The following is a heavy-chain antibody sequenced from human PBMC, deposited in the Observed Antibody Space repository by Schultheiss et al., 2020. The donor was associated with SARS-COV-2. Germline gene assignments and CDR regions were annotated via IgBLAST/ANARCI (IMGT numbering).Heavy chain of an antibody. V-gene: IGHV3-7*03. Sequence: GGSLRLSCAASGFTFSSYWMRWVRQAPGKGLEWVANIKQDGSEKYYVDSVKGRFTISRDNAKNSLYLQMNSLRAEDTAVYYCARDREPSTRGWPSFYYYYYMDVWGRGTTVTVSS. J-gene: IGHJ6*03. CDR3: ARDREPSTRGWPSFYYYYYMDV. CDR1: GFTFSSYW. D-gene: IGHD1-14*01. CDR2: IKQDGSEK.